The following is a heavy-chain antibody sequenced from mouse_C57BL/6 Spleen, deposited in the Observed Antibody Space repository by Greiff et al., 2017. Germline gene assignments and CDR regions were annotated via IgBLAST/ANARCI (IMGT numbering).Heavy chain of an antibody. V-gene: IGHV1-59*01. D-gene: IGHD1-1*01. Sequence: VQLQQPGAELVRPGTSVKLSCKASGYTFTSYWMHWVKQRPGQGLEWIGVIDPSDSYTNYNQKFKGKATLTVDTSSSTAYMQLSSLTSEDSAVYYCARSGYSSHYFDYWGQGTTLTVSS. CDR2: IDPSDSYT. CDR3: ARSGYSSHYFDY. J-gene: IGHJ2*01. CDR1: GYTFTSYW.